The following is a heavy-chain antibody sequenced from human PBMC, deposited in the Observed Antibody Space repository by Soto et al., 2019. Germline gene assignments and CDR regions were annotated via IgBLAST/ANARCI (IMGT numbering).Heavy chain of an antibody. D-gene: IGHD3-3*01. CDR3: AKDRPLPTYYDFWSGYYTLKNDY. J-gene: IGHJ4*02. Sequence: PXGSLRRACTASGFTFSSYGMHGVRQAPGKGLEWVAVISYDGSNKYYADSVKGRFTISRDNSKNTLYLQMNSLRAEDTAVYYCAKDRPLPTYYDFWSGYYTLKNDYWGQGTLVTVSS. CDR1: GFTFSSYG. V-gene: IGHV3-30*18. CDR2: ISYDGSNK.